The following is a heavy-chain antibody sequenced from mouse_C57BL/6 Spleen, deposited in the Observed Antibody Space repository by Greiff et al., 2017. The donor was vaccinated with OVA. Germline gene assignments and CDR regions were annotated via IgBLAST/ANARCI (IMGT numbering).Heavy chain of an antibody. V-gene: IGHV1-9*01. D-gene: IGHD2-4*01. J-gene: IGHJ3*01. Sequence: QVQLQQSGAELMKPGASVKLSCKATGYTFTGYWIEWVKQRPGHGLEWIGEILPGSGSTNYNEKFKGKATFTADTSSNTAYMQLSSLTTEDSAIYYCAKGASNYDYDGFAYWGQGTLVTVSA. CDR2: ILPGSGST. CDR1: GYTFTGYW. CDR3: AKGASNYDYDGFAY.